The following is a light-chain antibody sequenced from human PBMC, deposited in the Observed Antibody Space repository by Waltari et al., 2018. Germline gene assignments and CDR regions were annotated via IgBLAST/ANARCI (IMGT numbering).Light chain of an antibody. CDR1: SSNIGAGYD. Sequence: QSVLTQPPSVSGAPGQRVTISCTGSSSNIGAGYDVHWYQQLPGRAPKLLIYGNTNRPSGVPDRFSGSKSGTSASLAITGLQAEDAAYYYCQSYDNSLTLLFGGGTKLTVL. CDR2: GNT. CDR3: QSYDNSLTLL. V-gene: IGLV1-40*01. J-gene: IGLJ2*01.